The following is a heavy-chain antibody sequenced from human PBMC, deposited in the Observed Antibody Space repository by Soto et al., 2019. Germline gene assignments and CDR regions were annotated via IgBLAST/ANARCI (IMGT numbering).Heavy chain of an antibody. CDR2: IYYSGST. V-gene: IGHV4-59*08. CDR3: ARAVRFRGYYYYMDV. J-gene: IGHJ6*03. D-gene: IGHD3-3*01. CDR1: GGSIISYY. Sequence: SETLSLTCTVSGGSIISYYWSWIRQPPGKGLEWIGYIYYSGSTNYNPSLKSRVTISVDTSKNQFSLKLSSVTAADTAVYYCARAVRFRGYYYYMDVWGKGTTVTVS.